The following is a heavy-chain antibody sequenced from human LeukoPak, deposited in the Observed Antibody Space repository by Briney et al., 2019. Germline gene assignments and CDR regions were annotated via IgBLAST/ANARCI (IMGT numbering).Heavy chain of an antibody. CDR2: IYYSGST. J-gene: IGHJ4*02. D-gene: IGHD6-19*01. CDR1: GGSISSYY. CDR3: ARRSGAVADY. V-gene: IGHV4-59*08. Sequence: SETLSLTCTVPGGSISSYYWSWIRQPPGKGLEWIGYIYYSGSTNYNPSLKSRVTISVDTSKNQFSLKLSSVTAADTAVYYCARRSGAVADYWGQGTLVTVSS.